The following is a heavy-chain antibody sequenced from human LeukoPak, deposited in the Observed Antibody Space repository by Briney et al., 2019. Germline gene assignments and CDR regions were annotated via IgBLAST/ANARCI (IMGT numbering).Heavy chain of an antibody. CDR3: ARDSSIVVVPAASRGYYYYGMDV. D-gene: IGHD2-2*01. V-gene: IGHV3-7*01. CDR1: GFTFSSYW. J-gene: IGHJ6*02. Sequence: GGSLRLSCAASGFTFSSYWMSWVRQAPGKGLEWVANIKQDGSEKYYVDSVKGRFTISRDNAKNSLYLQMNSLRAEDTAVYYCARDSSIVVVPAASRGYYYYGMDVWGQGTTVTVSS. CDR2: IKQDGSEK.